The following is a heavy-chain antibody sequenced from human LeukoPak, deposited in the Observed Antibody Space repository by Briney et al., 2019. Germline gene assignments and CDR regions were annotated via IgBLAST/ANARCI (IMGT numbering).Heavy chain of an antibody. D-gene: IGHD1-14*01. J-gene: IGHJ6*02. CDR3: ARGITNGYYYYYGMDV. CDR2: IYSGGST. Sequence: GGSLRLSCAASGFTVSSNYMSWVRQAPGKGLEWVSVIYSGGSTYYADSVKGRFTISRDNSKNTLYLQMNSLRAEDTAVYYCARGITNGYYYYYGMDVWGQGTTVTVSS. CDR1: GFTVSSNY. V-gene: IGHV3-66*01.